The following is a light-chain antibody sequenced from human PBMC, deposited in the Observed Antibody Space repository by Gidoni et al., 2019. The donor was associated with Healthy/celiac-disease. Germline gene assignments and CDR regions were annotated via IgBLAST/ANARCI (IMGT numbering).Light chain of an antibody. CDR1: QSLLHSNGYNY. CDR3: MQALQTPPFT. CDR2: LGS. J-gene: IGKJ3*01. V-gene: IGKV2-28*01. Sequence: DIVMTKSPLSLPFTPGEPASISCRSSQSLLHSNGYNYLDWYLQKPGQSPQLLIYLGSNRASGVPDRFSGSGSGTDVTLKISRVEAEDVGVYYCMQALQTPPFTFGPGTKVDSK.